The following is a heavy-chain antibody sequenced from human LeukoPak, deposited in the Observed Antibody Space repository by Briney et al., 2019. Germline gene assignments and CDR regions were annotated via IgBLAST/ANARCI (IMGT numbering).Heavy chain of an antibody. CDR3: AKDKEEWLAGFDY. CDR1: GFMFIGYG. Sequence: KSGGSLRLSCEASGFMFIGYGMHWVRQTPGEGLEWVAFIRYDGRHEYYTDSVKGRFTISRDNSKNTLYLQMNSLRAEDTAVYYCAKDKEEWLAGFDYWGQGTLVTVSS. D-gene: IGHD6-19*01. J-gene: IGHJ4*02. V-gene: IGHV3-30*02. CDR2: IRYDGRHE.